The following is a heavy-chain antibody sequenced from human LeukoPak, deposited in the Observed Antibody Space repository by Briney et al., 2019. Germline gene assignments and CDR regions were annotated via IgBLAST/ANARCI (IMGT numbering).Heavy chain of an antibody. V-gene: IGHV4-34*01. CDR2: INHSGST. CDR1: GGSFSGYY. Sequence: SETLSLTCAVYGGSFSGYYWSWIRQPPGKGLEWIGEINHSGSTNYNPSLKSRVTISVDTSKNQFSLKLSSVTAADTAVYYCARAVVVDRLINYWGQGNLVTVSS. J-gene: IGHJ4*02. CDR3: ARAVVVDRLINY. D-gene: IGHD2-15*01.